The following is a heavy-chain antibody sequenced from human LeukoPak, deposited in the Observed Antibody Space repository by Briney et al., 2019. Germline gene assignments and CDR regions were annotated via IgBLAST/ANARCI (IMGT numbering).Heavy chain of an antibody. D-gene: IGHD3-10*01. CDR3: SRDTFGPNDY. V-gene: IGHV3-74*01. J-gene: IGHJ4*02. CDR1: GYTFSSYW. Sequence: GGSLRLSCTASGYTFSSYWMHWVRQAPGKGLVWVSRISTDVSTTTYADSVTGRVTISRDNAKNTLYLQMNSLRDEDTAVYYCSRDTFGPNDYWGQGTLVTVSS. CDR2: ISTDVSTT.